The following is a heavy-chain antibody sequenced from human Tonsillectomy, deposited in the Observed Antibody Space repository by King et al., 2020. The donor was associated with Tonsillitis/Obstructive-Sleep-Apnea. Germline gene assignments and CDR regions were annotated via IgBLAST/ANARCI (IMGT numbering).Heavy chain of an antibody. J-gene: IGHJ4*02. CDR2: IDPSDSYT. D-gene: IGHD4-23*01. V-gene: IGHV5-10-1*01. Sequence: QLVQSGAEVKKPGESLRISCKGSGYSFTSYWINWVRQMPGKGLEWMGRIDPSDSYTNPNPSFQGHVTISADKSISTAYLQWSSLKASDTAIYYCARQNYGSNSVDYWGQGTLVTVSS. CDR1: GYSFTSYW. CDR3: ARQNYGSNSVDY.